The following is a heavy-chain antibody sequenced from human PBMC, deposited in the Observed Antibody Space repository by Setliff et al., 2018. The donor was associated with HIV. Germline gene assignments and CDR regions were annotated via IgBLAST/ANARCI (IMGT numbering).Heavy chain of an antibody. V-gene: IGHV4-39*07. Sequence: PSETLSLTCSVFGDSINSRSYYWGWIRQSPGQGLEWIGNILSGGTTFYNPSLKSRVTISVDTSKNQFSLKLSSVTAADTAVYYCARARGFGFDYWGQGTLVTVSS. CDR2: ILSGGTT. J-gene: IGHJ4*02. D-gene: IGHD3-10*01. CDR1: GDSINSRSYY. CDR3: ARARGFGFDY.